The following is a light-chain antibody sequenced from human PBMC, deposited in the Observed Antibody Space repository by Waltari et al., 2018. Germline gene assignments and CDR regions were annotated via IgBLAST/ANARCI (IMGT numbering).Light chain of an antibody. CDR2: GAS. CDR1: QSVGRS. CDR3: QHYVRLPAT. J-gene: IGKJ1*01. V-gene: IGKV3-20*01. Sequence: EIVLTQSPGTLSLSPGERATLSCWASQSVGRSLAWYQQKPGQAPRLLIYGASIRATGIPDRFSGSGSETDFSLTISIPEPEDLAVYYCQHYVRLPATFGQGTKVEIK.